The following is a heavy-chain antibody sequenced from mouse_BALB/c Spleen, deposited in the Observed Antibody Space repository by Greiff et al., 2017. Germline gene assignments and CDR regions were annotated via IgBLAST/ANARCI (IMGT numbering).Heavy chain of an antibody. J-gene: IGHJ3*01. D-gene: IGHD2-3*01. V-gene: IGHV3-6*02. CDR2: ISYDGSN. Sequence: EVQLQQSGPGLVKPSQSLSLTCSVTGYSITSGYYWNWIRQFPGNKLEWMGYISYDGSNNYNPSLKNRISITRDTSKNQFFLKLNSVTTEDTATYYCARGIYDGYRFAYWGQGTLVTVSA. CDR3: ARGIYDGYRFAY. CDR1: GYSITSGYY.